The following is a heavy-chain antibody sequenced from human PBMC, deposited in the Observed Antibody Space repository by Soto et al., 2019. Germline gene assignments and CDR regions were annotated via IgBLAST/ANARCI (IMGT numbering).Heavy chain of an antibody. Sequence: QVQLVQSGAEVKKPGASVKVSCKASGYTFTRYAMHWVRQAPGQRLEWMGWINAGNGNTKYSQKFQGRVTITRDTSASTAYMELSSLRSEDTAVYYCARDGGRITMVRGVYNWFDPWGQGTLVTVSS. J-gene: IGHJ5*02. CDR3: ARDGGRITMVRGVYNWFDP. CDR1: GYTFTRYA. V-gene: IGHV1-3*01. D-gene: IGHD3-10*01. CDR2: INAGNGNT.